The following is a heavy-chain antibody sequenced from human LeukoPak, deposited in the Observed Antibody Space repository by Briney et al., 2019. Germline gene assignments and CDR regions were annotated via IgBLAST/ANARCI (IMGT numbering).Heavy chain of an antibody. J-gene: IGHJ6*03. CDR1: GYTFTSYY. CDR3: ATDSSGSYRYYYYYMDV. CDR2: INPSGGST. V-gene: IGHV1-46*01. Sequence: ASVKVSCKASGYTFTSYYMHWVRQAPGQGLEWMGIINPSGGSTSYAQKFQGRVTMTRDTSTSTVYMELSSLRSEDTAVYYCATDSSGSYRYYYYYMDVWGKGTTVTISS. D-gene: IGHD1-26*01.